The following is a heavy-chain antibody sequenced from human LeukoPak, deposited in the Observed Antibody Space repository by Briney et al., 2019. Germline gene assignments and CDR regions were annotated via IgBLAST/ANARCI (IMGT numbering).Heavy chain of an antibody. Sequence: ASVKVSCKASGYTFTSYDINWVRQATGQGLEWMGWMNPNSGNTGYAQKFQGTVSMTRNTSISTAYMELSSLKSEDTAVYYCARACTAVVLDYWGQGTLVTVSS. D-gene: IGHD5-18*01. CDR2: MNPNSGNT. CDR3: ARACTAVVLDY. J-gene: IGHJ4*02. V-gene: IGHV1-8*01. CDR1: GYTFTSYD.